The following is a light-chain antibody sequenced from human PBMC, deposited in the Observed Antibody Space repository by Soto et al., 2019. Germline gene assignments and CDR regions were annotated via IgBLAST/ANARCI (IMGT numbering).Light chain of an antibody. V-gene: IGKV3-20*01. CDR1: QLVIISS. Sequence: VLSHSPGTLSLSPLQRARLSFLSIQLVIISSLSWYQQTPVQAPRLLIYDTSTRATGVPARFSGSGSGTEFTLTISSLQSEDFAVYDCQQYGSSSTWTFGQGTKVDI. CDR3: QQYGSSSTWT. CDR2: DTS. J-gene: IGKJ1*01.